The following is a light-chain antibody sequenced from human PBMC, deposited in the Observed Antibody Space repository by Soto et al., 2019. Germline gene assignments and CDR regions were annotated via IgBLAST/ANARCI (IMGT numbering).Light chain of an antibody. CDR3: LQDYSYPLT. V-gene: IGKV1-6*01. CDR1: QGVRDD. CDR2: AAS. J-gene: IGKJ1*01. Sequence: AIPMTQSPSSLSACVCAIVTITCRASQGVRDDLAWNQQKPGKAPKLLIYAASSLQSGVPSRFSGSGSGTDFTLTISSLQPEDFATYYCLQDYSYPLTFGQGTKVDIK.